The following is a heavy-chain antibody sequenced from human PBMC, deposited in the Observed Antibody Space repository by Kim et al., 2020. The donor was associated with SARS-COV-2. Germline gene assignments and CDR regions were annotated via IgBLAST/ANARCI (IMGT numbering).Heavy chain of an antibody. V-gene: IGHV3-48*02. J-gene: IGHJ4*02. D-gene: IGHD5-18*01. CDR3: ARARGYSYGQVDY. Sequence: YADSVKGRFTISRDNAKNSLYLQMNSLRDEDTAVYYCARARGYSYGQVDYWGQGTLVTVSS.